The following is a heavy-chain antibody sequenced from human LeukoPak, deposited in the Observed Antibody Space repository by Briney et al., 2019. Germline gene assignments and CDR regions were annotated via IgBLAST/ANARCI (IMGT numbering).Heavy chain of an antibody. V-gene: IGHV3-21*04. CDR1: AFTFSSYS. J-gene: IGHJ4*02. CDR3: VLVVAAMVRFHY. Sequence: VGSLRLSCAASAFTFSSYSMNWVRQAPGKGLEWVSSISSSSSYIYYADSVKGRFTISGDNAKNSLYLQMNSLRAEDTAVYYCVLVVAAMVRFHYWAQGTLVTVSS. CDR2: ISSSSSYI. D-gene: IGHD5-18*01.